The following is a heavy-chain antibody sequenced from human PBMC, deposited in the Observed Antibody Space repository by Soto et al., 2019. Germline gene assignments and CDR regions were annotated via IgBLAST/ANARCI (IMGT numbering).Heavy chain of an antibody. D-gene: IGHD1-26*01. CDR1: GDTFSSYA. CDR2: IIPILGTA. CDR3: ARDWKSRMGGFDP. Sequence: ASVKVSFKASGDTFSSYAISRVRQAPGQGLEWMGGIIPILGTANYAQKCQGRVTITADESTSTAYMELSSLRSEDTAVYYCARDWKSRMGGFDPWGQGTLVTVSS. V-gene: IGHV1-69*13. J-gene: IGHJ5*02.